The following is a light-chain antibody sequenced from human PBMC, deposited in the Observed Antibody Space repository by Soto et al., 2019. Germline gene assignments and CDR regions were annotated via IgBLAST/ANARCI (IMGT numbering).Light chain of an antibody. CDR3: HQYNKWPRT. CDR2: GAS. V-gene: IGKV3-15*01. J-gene: IGKJ1*01. CDR1: QSVRSN. Sequence: EIIMTQSPPTLAVSPGERATLSCGASQSVRSNLAWYQQKPGQAPRLLIYGASTRATGIPARFSGSGSGTEFTLTISSLQSEDFELYYCHQYNKWPRTFGQGTKVDIK.